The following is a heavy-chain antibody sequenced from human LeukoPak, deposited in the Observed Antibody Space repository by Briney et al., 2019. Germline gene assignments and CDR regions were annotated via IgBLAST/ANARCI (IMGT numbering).Heavy chain of an antibody. D-gene: IGHD5-12*01. CDR2: ISSSSSYI. Sequence: GGSLRLSCAASGFTFSSYSMNWVRQAPGKGLEWVSSISSSSSYIYYGDSVKGRFTISRDNAKNSLYLQMNSLRAEDTAVYYCARDQVYSGYDFFDYWGQGTLVTVSS. CDR3: ARDQVYSGYDFFDY. J-gene: IGHJ4*02. CDR1: GFTFSSYS. V-gene: IGHV3-21*01.